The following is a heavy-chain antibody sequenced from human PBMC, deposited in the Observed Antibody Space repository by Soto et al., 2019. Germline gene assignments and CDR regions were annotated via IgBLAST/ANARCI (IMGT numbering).Heavy chain of an antibody. Sequence: GGSLRLSCAASGFTFSSYAMHWVRQAPGKGLEWVAVISYDVSNKYYADSVKGRFTISRDNSKNTLYLQMNSLRAEDTAVYYCARDIYGSGSYYNHDYYYYYGMDVWGQGTTVTVSS. V-gene: IGHV3-30*04. D-gene: IGHD3-10*01. CDR1: GFTFSSYA. J-gene: IGHJ6*02. CDR2: ISYDVSNK. CDR3: ARDIYGSGSYYNHDYYYYYGMDV.